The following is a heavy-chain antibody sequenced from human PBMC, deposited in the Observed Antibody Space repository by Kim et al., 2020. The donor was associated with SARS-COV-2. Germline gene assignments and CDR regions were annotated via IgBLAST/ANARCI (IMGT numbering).Heavy chain of an antibody. CDR3: ARDMDPTVYDY. J-gene: IGHJ4*02. V-gene: IGHV1-3*01. D-gene: IGHD4-4*01. Sequence: YSQKCQGRVTITRDTSANTAYMELRRLTTTDTAIYYCARDMDPTVYDYWGQGTLVTVSS.